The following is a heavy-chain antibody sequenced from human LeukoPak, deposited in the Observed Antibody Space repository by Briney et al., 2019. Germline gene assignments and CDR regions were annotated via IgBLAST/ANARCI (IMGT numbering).Heavy chain of an antibody. CDR2: IYYSGST. CDR1: GGSIRSYY. D-gene: IGHD6-19*01. CDR3: ARHGPIAVAGIDFDY. V-gene: IGHV4-59*08. Sequence: SETLSLTCTASGGSIRSYYWSWIRQPPGKGLEWIGYIYYSGSTNYNPSLKSRVTISVDTSKNQFSLKLSSVTAADTAVYYCARHGPIAVAGIDFDYWGQGTLVTVSS. J-gene: IGHJ4*02.